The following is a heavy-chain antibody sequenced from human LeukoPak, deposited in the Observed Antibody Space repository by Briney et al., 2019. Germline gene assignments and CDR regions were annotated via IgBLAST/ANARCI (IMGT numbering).Heavy chain of an antibody. V-gene: IGHV3-30*18. CDR3: AKDWGSSDWYNWFDP. Sequence: PGTSLRLSCVVSGFTIGNHGMHWARQAPGKGLEWVAMISHDGGSEHYGDSVKGRLTISRDNSKNTLYLQMNSLRVEDTAVYYCAKDWGSSDWYNWFDPWGQGTLVTVSS. D-gene: IGHD6-19*01. CDR1: GFTIGNHG. J-gene: IGHJ5*02. CDR2: ISHDGGSE.